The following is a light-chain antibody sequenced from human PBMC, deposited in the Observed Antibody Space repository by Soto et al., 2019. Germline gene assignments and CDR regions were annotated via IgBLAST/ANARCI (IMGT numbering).Light chain of an antibody. J-gene: IGLJ2*01. Sequence: QSALTQPASVSGSPGQSITLSCTGTSSDVGEYNYVSWYQQHPGKAPKLMIYDVSNRPSGVSNRFSGSKSGNTASLTISGLQAEDAADEYCSSYTSSSTQVFGGGTQLTVL. CDR1: SSDVGEYNY. CDR2: DVS. V-gene: IGLV2-14*03. CDR3: SSYTSSSTQV.